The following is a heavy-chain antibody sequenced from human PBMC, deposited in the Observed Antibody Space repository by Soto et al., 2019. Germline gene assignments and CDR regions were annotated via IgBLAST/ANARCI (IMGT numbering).Heavy chain of an antibody. CDR2: ICISSSSI. CDR3: ANSGDYVFGETRKVGQSLMDV. J-gene: IGHJ6*02. Sequence: PGGSLRLSCAASGFTFSSYCMSWVRQAPGKGLEWVSFICISSSSIYYADSVKGRFTISRDNAQNSLYLQMNSLRAEDTAVYYCANSGDYVFGETRKVGQSLMDVWGQGTTVTVSS. D-gene: IGHD4-17*01. V-gene: IGHV3-48*01. CDR1: GFTFSSYC.